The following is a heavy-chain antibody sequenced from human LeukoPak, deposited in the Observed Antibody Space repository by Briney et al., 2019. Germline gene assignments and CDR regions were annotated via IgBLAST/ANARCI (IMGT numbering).Heavy chain of an antibody. CDR2: FNPNSSGT. CDR3: ARRAAAGHFDY. V-gene: IGHV1-2*02. J-gene: IGHJ4*02. Sequence: ASVKVSCKASGYTFTGYYMHWVRQAPGQGLEWMGWFNPNSSGTNYAQKFQGRVTMTRDTSISTAYMELRRLRSDDTAVYYCARRAAAGHFDYWGQGTLVTVSS. CDR1: GYTFTGYY. D-gene: IGHD6-13*01.